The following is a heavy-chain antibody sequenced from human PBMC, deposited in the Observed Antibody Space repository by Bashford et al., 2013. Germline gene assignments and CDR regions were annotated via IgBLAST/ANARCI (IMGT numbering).Heavy chain of an antibody. CDR3: ARPQRLQYRRDGRTYFSLDSFDP. J-gene: IGHJ5*02. V-gene: IGHV1-18*01. CDR2: INALNGNT. Sequence: ASVKVSCKASGFSLSTYGMTWVRQAPGQGLEWMGWINALNGNTYYDHKFQGRVTMTADTSTSTAYLQLRSLTSDDTAVYFCARPQRLQYRRDGRTYFSLDSFDPWGQGTLVTVSS. D-gene: IGHD2-15*01. CDR1: GFSLSTYG.